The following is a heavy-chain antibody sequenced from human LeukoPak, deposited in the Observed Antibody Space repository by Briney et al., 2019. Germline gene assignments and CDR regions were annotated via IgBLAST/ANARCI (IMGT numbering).Heavy chain of an antibody. V-gene: IGHV4-34*01. Sequence: SETLSLTCAVYGGSFSGYYWSWIRQPPGKGLEWIGEINHSGSTNYNPSLKSRVTISVDTSKNQFSLKLSSVTAADTAVYYCARLRGDYAANWGQGTLVTVSS. CDR1: GGSFSGYY. CDR2: INHSGST. D-gene: IGHD4-17*01. CDR3: ARLRGDYAAN. J-gene: IGHJ4*02.